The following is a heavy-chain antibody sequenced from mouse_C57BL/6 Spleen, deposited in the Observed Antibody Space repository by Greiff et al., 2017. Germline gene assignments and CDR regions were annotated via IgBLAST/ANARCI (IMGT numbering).Heavy chain of an antibody. Sequence: VQLQQSGPELVKPGASVKISCKASGYTFTDYSMNWVKQSHGKSLEWIGDINPNNGGTSYNQKFKGKATLTVDKSSSTAYMELRSLTSEDSAVYYCASGLLGGYFDYWGQGTTLTVSS. J-gene: IGHJ2*01. V-gene: IGHV1-26*01. CDR2: INPNNGGT. CDR3: ASGLLGGYFDY. CDR1: GYTFTDYS. D-gene: IGHD1-1*02.